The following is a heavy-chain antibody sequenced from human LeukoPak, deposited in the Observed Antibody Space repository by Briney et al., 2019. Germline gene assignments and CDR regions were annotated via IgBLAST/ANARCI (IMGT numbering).Heavy chain of an antibody. J-gene: IGHJ3*02. CDR1: GYTFTSYY. CDR2: IHPTVGDT. V-gene: IGHV1-46*01. Sequence: ASVKVSCTASGYTFTSYYLHWVRQVPGQRLEWRGIIHPTVGDTTYAQKFQGRVTMTRDMSTGTVYMDLSSLRSEDTPVYYCARYGFSSVWQGGWHAFDIWGQGTTVTASS. D-gene: IGHD6-25*01. CDR3: ARYGFSSVWQGGWHAFDI.